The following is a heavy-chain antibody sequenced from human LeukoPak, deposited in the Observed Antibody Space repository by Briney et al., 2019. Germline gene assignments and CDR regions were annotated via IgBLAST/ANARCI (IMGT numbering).Heavy chain of an antibody. CDR3: AKDRNGYSSTFDY. D-gene: IGHD5-18*01. CDR2: ISSSGSTI. V-gene: IGHV3-11*04. Sequence: PGGSLRLSCAASGFTFSDYYMSWIRQAPGKGLDWVSYISSSGSTIYYADSVKGRFTISRDNSKNTLFLQMNSLRPEDTAVYYCAKDRNGYSSTFDYWGQGTLVTVSS. CDR1: GFTFSDYY. J-gene: IGHJ4*02.